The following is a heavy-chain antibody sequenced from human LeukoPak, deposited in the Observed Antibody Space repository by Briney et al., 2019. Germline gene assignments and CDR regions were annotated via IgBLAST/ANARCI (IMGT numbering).Heavy chain of an antibody. CDR3: AKDAASIIAVTGKFDY. D-gene: IGHD6-19*01. V-gene: IGHV3-9*01. J-gene: IGHJ4*02. Sequence: GGSLRLSCAASGFTFDDYAMHWVRQAPGKGLEWVSGVSWNSGSIGYADSVKGRVTISRDNAKNSLYLQMNSLRAEDTALYYCAKDAASIIAVTGKFDYWGQGTLATVSS. CDR1: GFTFDDYA. CDR2: VSWNSGSI.